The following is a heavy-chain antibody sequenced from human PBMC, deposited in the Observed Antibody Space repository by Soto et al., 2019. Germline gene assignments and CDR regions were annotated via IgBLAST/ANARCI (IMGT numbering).Heavy chain of an antibody. CDR1: GGSFGGYY. D-gene: IGHD6-13*01. CDR2: INHSGST. J-gene: IGHJ6*03. V-gene: IGHV4-34*01. CDR3: ARIAIEQYYYYYMDV. Sequence: SETLSLTCAVYGGSFGGYYWSWVRQPPGKGLEWIGEINHSGSTNYNPSLKSRVTISVDTSKNQFSLKLSSVTAADTAVYYCARIAIEQYYYYYMDVWGKGTTVTVSS.